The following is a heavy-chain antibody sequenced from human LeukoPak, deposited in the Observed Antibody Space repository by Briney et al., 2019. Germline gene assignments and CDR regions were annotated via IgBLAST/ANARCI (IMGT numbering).Heavy chain of an antibody. D-gene: IGHD3-16*02. J-gene: IGHJ4*02. V-gene: IGHV3-53*01. Sequence: LSLTCTVSGGSISSGDYYWSWVRQAPGKGLEWVSVIYSGGSTYYADSVKGRFTISRDNSKNTLYLQMNSLRAEDTAVYYCARVFSRLGESSSSDYWGQGTLVTVSS. CDR2: IYSGGST. CDR3: ARVFSRLGESSSSDY. CDR1: GGSISSGDYY.